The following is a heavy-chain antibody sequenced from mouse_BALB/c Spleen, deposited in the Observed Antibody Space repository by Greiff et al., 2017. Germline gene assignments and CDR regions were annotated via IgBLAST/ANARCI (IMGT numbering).Heavy chain of an antibody. J-gene: IGHJ2*01. CDR1: GYSITSGYY. D-gene: IGHD1-1*01. CDR3: ARDDYYYGSSYY. V-gene: IGHV3-6*02. CDR2: ISYDGSN. Sequence: VQLKESGPGLVKPSQSLSLTCSVTGYSITSGYYWNWIRQFPGNKLERMGYISYDGSNNYNPSLKNRISITRDTSKNQFFLKLNSVTTEDTATYYCARDDYYYGSSYYWGQGTTLTVSS.